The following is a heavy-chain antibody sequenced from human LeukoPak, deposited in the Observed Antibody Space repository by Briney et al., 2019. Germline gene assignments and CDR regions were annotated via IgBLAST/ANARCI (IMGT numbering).Heavy chain of an antibody. J-gene: IGHJ6*02. CDR1: GGTFDNSA. D-gene: IGHD1-1*01. Sequence: ASVKVSCKASGGTFDNSAINWVRQAPGQGLEWMGRIIPILNIPNDAQKLQGRVTIAADKSTSTAYMELSSLRSDDTAVYYCAREKMEVGYYGLDVRGQGTTVTVSS. CDR3: AREKMEVGYYGLDV. CDR2: IIPILNIP. V-gene: IGHV1-69*04.